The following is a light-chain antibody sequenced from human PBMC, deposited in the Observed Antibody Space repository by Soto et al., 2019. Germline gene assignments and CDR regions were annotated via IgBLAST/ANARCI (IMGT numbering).Light chain of an antibody. CDR3: MQALQLRT. J-gene: IGKJ1*01. CDR1: QSLLYSNGYNY. Sequence: DMVLNQSPLSLPVTPGEPASISCRSSQSLLYSNGYNYLDWYLQKPGQSPQLLIYLGSNRSSGVPDRFSGSGSGTDFTLKISRVEAEDVGIYYCMQALQLRTFGQRTKVDIK. V-gene: IGKV2-28*01. CDR2: LGS.